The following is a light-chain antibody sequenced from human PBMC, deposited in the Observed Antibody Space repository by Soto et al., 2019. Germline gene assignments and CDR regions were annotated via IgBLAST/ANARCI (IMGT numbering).Light chain of an antibody. Sequence: ATRMTQSPSSLSASVGDRVTISCRASQGISNYLAWYQQRPGKAPKLLIFGATTLQSGVPSRFSASGSGPDFTLTISSLQPEDFATYYCLQDYNYPWTFGQGTKVEIK. CDR1: QGISNY. V-gene: IGKV1-6*01. J-gene: IGKJ1*01. CDR2: GAT. CDR3: LQDYNYPWT.